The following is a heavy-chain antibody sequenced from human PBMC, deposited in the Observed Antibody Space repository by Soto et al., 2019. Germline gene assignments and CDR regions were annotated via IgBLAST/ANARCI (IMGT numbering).Heavy chain of an antibody. D-gene: IGHD2-15*01. CDR2: IKSKTDGGTT. Sequence: EVQLVESGGGLVKPGGSLRLSCAASGFTFSNAWMSWVRQAPGTGLEWVGRIKSKTDGGTTDYAAPVKGRFTISRDDSKNALYLKRNGLKTEDTAVYYFTPDCPSGGGGCSFFSGFDWGGQGTLVTVS. J-gene: IGHJ4*02. CDR3: TPDCPSGGGGCSFFSGFDW. V-gene: IGHV3-15*01. CDR1: GFTFSNAW.